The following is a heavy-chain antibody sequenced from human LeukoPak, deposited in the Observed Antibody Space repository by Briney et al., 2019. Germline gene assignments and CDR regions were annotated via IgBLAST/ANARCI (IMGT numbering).Heavy chain of an antibody. V-gene: IGHV4-59*08. J-gene: IGHJ6*03. Sequence: SETLSLTCTVSGGSISSYYWSWIRQPPGKGLEWIGYIYYSWSTNYNPSLKSRVTISLDTSKNQFFLKLSSVTAADTAVYYCARRYDSSLYYYYYMDVWGKGTTVTVSS. CDR2: IYYSWST. CDR3: ARRYDSSLYYYYYMDV. CDR1: GGSISSYY. D-gene: IGHD3-22*01.